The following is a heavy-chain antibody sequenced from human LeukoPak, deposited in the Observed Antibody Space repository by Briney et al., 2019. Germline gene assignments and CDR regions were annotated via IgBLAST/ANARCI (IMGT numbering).Heavy chain of an antibody. CDR3: ATYSTAARPHGYWFDP. V-gene: IGHV1-24*01. Sequence: ASVKVSCKVSGYTLTELSMHWVRQAPGKGLEWMGGFDPEDGETIYAQKFQGRVTMTEDTSTDTAYMELSNLRSEDTAVYYCATYSTAARPHGYWFDPWGQGTLVTVSS. J-gene: IGHJ5*02. CDR1: GYTLTELS. CDR2: FDPEDGET. D-gene: IGHD6-6*01.